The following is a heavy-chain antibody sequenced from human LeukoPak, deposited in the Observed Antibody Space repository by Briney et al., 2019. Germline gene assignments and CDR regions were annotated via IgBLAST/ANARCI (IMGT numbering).Heavy chain of an antibody. D-gene: IGHD6-13*01. CDR1: GDSISYFY. CDR3: ARGVIAAGDNDFDH. CDR2: ASSSGST. J-gene: IGHJ4*02. V-gene: IGHV4-4*07. Sequence: PSETLSLTCSVSGDSISYFYWSWIRQAAGKGLEWIGRASSSGSTDYNASLKSRVTMSVDTSKNQLSLKVISVTAADSAMYYCARGVIAAGDNDFDHWGQGTLVTVSS.